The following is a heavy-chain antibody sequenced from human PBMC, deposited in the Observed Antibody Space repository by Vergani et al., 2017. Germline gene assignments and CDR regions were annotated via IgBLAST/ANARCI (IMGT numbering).Heavy chain of an antibody. CDR2: ISSSGSTI. CDR3: ARVTVVPANRKTLSGFDP. CDR1: GFTFGDYA. J-gene: IGHJ5*02. V-gene: IGHV3-48*03. D-gene: IGHD2-2*01. Sequence: EVQLVEPGGGLVQPGRSLRLSCTASGFTFGDYAMSWVRQAPGKGLEWVSYISSSGSTIYYADSVKGRFTISRDNAKNSLYLQMNSLRAEDTAVYYCARVTVVPANRKTLSGFDPWGQGTLVTVSS.